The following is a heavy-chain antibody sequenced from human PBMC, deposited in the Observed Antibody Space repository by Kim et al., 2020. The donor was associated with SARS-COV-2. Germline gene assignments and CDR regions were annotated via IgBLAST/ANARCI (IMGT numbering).Heavy chain of an antibody. V-gene: IGHV3-7*01. CDR1: GFTFSSYW. D-gene: IGHD3-3*01. CDR3: ARDRFLEWSYAGFYYYYGMDV. J-gene: IGHJ6*02. CDR2: IKQDGSEK. Sequence: GGSLRLSCAASGFTFSSYWMSWVRQAPGKGLEWVANIKQDGSEKYYVDSVKGRFTISRDNAKNSLYLQMNSLRAEDTAVYYCARDRFLEWSYAGFYYYYGMDVWDQGTTVTVSS.